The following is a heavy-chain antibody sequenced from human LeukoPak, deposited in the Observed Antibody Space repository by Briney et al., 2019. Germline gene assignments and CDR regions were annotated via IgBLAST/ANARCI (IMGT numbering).Heavy chain of an antibody. D-gene: IGHD1-1*01. J-gene: IGHJ3*02. Sequence: GGSLRLSCAASGFTLSSSWMSWVRQAPGKGLEWVANIKQDGSEKYYVDSVKGRFAISRDNAKNSVYLQMNSLRAEDTAVYYCAREQTGTDIWGQGTMVTVSS. CDR3: AREQTGTDI. V-gene: IGHV3-7*01. CDR2: IKQDGSEK. CDR1: GFTLSSSW.